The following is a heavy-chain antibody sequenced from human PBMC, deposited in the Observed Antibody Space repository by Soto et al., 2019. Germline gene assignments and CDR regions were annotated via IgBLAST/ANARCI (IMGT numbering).Heavy chain of an antibody. D-gene: IGHD6-6*01. J-gene: IGHJ6*02. Sequence: EVQLVESGGDLVKPGGSLRLSCAASGFTFSNAWMNWARQAPGKGLRWVGRIKSKTDGGTTDYAAPVKGRFTISRDDSKNTLYLQMNSLKTEDTAVYYCTTAARHYYYGMDVWGQGTTVTVSS. CDR3: TTAARHYYYGMDV. CDR1: GFTFSNAW. V-gene: IGHV3-15*07. CDR2: IKSKTDGGTT.